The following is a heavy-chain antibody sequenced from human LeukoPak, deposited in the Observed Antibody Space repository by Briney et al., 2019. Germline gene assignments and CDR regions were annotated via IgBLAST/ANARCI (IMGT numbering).Heavy chain of an antibody. CDR3: ASGAYRDYFDY. J-gene: IGHJ4*02. CDR1: GFTFSSYE. Sequence: QSGGSVRLSCEASGFTFSSYEVNWVRRAPGKGLEWISYISSRGSTIYYADSVKGRFTISRDNAKNSLYLQMNSLRAEDTAVYYCASGAYRDYFDYWGQGTLVTISS. CDR2: ISSRGSTI. D-gene: IGHD1-26*01. V-gene: IGHV3-48*03.